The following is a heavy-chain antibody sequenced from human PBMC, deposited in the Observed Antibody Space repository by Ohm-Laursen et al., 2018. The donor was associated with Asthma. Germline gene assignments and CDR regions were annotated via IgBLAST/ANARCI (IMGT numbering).Heavy chain of an antibody. J-gene: IGHJ4*02. CDR2: IFDSGST. V-gene: IGHV4-31*03. CDR1: DSSITSYTSY. D-gene: IGHD1-26*01. Sequence: TLSLTCTVSDSSITSYTSYWSWIRQHPGKGLEWIGSIFDSGSTHYNPSLKSRLTLSVDTSMNQFSLRLSSVTAADTAVYYCARDAPGGSPFNSWGQGTLVNVSS. CDR3: ARDAPGGSPFNS.